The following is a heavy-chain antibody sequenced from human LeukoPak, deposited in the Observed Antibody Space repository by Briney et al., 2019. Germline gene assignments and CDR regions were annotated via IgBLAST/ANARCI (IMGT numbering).Heavy chain of an antibody. J-gene: IGHJ5*02. CDR2: IYYSGST. CDR1: GGSISSSSYY. V-gene: IGHV4-39*02. CDR3: AKDTKGVVATGNWFDP. D-gene: IGHD3-3*01. Sequence: PSETLSLTCTVSGGSISSSSYYWGWIRQPPGKGLGWIGSIYYSGSTYYNPSLKSRVTISVDTSKNQFSLKLSSVTAADTAVYYCAKDTKGVVATGNWFDPWGQGTLVTVSS.